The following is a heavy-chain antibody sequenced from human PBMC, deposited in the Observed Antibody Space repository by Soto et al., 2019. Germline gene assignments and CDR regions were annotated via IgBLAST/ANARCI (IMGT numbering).Heavy chain of an antibody. J-gene: IGHJ6*02. D-gene: IGHD2-15*01. Sequence: QVQLVQSGAEVKKPGASVKVSCKASGYTFTSYDINWVRQATGQGLEWMGWMNPNSGNTGYAQKFQGRVTMTRNTSISTAYMELSSLRSEDTAVYYCARARDLGYCSGGSCYGGRYCYYYGMDVWGQGTTVTVSS. CDR2: MNPNSGNT. CDR1: GYTFTSYD. CDR3: ARARDLGYCSGGSCYGGRYCYYYGMDV. V-gene: IGHV1-8*01.